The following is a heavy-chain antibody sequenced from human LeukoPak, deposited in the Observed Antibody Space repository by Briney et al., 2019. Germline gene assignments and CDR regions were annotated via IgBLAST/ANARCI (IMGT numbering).Heavy chain of an antibody. CDR2: IYTSGST. CDR3: AREPSITIFGVVIPQFDP. Sequence: SETLSLTCTVSGGSISSGSYYWSWIRQPAGKGLEWIGRIYTSGSTNYNPSLKSRVTISVDTSKNQFSLKLSSVTAADTAVYYCAREPSITIFGVVIPQFDPWGQGTLVTVSS. CDR1: GGSISSGSYY. J-gene: IGHJ5*02. D-gene: IGHD3-3*01. V-gene: IGHV4-61*02.